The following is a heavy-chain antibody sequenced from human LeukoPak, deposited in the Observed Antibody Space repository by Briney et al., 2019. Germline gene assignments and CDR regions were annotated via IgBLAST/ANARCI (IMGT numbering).Heavy chain of an antibody. CDR2: ISSSSSYI. J-gene: IGHJ6*03. V-gene: IGHV3-21*01. Sequence: GGSLRLSCAASGFTFSSYSMNWVRQAPGKGLEWVSSISSSSSYIYYADSVKGRFTISRDNAKNSLYLQMNSLRAEDTAVYYCARGGWNDVGDCYYYMDVWGKGTTVTVSS. CDR1: GFTFSSYS. CDR3: ARGGWNDVGDCYYYMDV. D-gene: IGHD1-1*01.